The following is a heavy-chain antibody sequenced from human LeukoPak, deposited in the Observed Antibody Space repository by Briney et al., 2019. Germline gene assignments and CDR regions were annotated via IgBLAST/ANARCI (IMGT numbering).Heavy chain of an antibody. CDR1: GFTFSSYA. Sequence: GGSLRLSCAASGFTFSSYAMSWVRQAPGKGLEWVSAISGSGGSTYYADSVKGRFTISRDDSKNTLYLQMNSLRAEDTAVYHCAKARRGSSGWYEGDYWGQGTLVTVSS. CDR2: ISGSGGST. D-gene: IGHD6-19*01. CDR3: AKARRGSSGWYEGDY. J-gene: IGHJ4*02. V-gene: IGHV3-23*01.